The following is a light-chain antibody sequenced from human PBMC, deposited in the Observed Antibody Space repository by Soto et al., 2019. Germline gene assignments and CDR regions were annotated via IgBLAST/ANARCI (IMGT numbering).Light chain of an antibody. J-gene: IGKJ4*01. CDR2: AAS. CDR1: QAISSY. Sequence: DIQLTQSPSFLSASVGDRVIITCRASQAISSYLDWYQQKPGKGPKLLIHAASTLQSGVPLRFSGSGSGTEFTLTISSLQPEDFATYYCLQLNSYPLTFGGGTEVEIK. CDR3: LQLNSYPLT. V-gene: IGKV1-9*01.